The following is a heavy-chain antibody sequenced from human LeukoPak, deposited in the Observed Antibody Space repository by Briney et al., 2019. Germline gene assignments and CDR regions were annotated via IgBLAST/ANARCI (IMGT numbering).Heavy chain of an antibody. Sequence: GGSLRLSCAASGFTFSSYAMHWVRQAPGKGLEWVAVISYDGSNKYYADSVKGRFTISRDNSKNTLYLQMNSLRAEDTAVYYCARDGRFSDGDAFDIWGQGTMVTVSS. J-gene: IGHJ3*02. D-gene: IGHD3-3*01. CDR3: ARDGRFSDGDAFDI. V-gene: IGHV3-30-3*01. CDR2: ISYDGSNK. CDR1: GFTFSSYA.